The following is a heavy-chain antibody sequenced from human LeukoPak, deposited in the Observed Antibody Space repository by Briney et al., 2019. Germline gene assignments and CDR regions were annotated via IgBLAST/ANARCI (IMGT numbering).Heavy chain of an antibody. J-gene: IGHJ6*02. CDR3: ARDLVQQLEVPYYGMDV. Sequence: GGSLRLSCAASGFTFSSYSMSWVRQAPGKGLEWVSSISSSSGYIYYADSVKGRFTISRDNAKNSLYLQMNSLRAEDTAVYYCARDLVQQLEVPYYGMDVWGQGTTVTVSS. CDR1: GFTFSSYS. V-gene: IGHV3-21*01. CDR2: ISSSSGYI. D-gene: IGHD6-6*01.